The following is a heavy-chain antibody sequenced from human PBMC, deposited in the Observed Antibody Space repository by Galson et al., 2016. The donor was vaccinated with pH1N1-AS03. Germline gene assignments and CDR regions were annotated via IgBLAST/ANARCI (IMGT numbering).Heavy chain of an antibody. V-gene: IGHV4-61*01. CDR1: GAPITSGSHY. Sequence: LSLTCSVSGAPITSGSHYWAWIRQLPGKGLEWIGYIYYSGTTKFNPSLATRVTMSVDRSKSQFSLNLMSVTAADTAVYYCARDGQLWPHYYPLDVWGQGTTVTASS. J-gene: IGHJ6*02. CDR3: ARDGQLWPHYYPLDV. CDR2: IYYSGTT. D-gene: IGHD3-22*01.